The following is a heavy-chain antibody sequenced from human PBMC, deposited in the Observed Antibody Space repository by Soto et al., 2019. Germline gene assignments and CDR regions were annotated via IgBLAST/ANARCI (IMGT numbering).Heavy chain of an antibody. CDR3: TTDPGARIAVAGSNWFDP. CDR2: IYSGGST. J-gene: IGHJ5*02. D-gene: IGHD6-19*01. Sequence: GGSLRLSCAASGFTVSSNYMSWVRQAPGKGLEWVSVIYSGGSTYYADSVKGRFTISRDNSKNTLYLQMNSLKTEDTAVYYCTTDPGARIAVAGSNWFDPWGQGTLVTVS. V-gene: IGHV3-66*01. CDR1: GFTVSSNY.